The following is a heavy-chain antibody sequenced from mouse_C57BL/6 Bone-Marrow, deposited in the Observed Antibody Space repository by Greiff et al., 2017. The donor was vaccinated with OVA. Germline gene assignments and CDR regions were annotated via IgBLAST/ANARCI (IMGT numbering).Heavy chain of an antibody. CDR2: IHPNSGST. Sequence: QVQLQQPGAELVKPGASVKLSCKASGYTFTSYWMHWVKQRPGQGLEWIGMIHPNSGSTNYNETFKSKATMTVDKSSSTAYMQLSSLTSEDSAVYYCARGLWAWFAYWGQGTLVTVSA. CDR1: GYTFTSYW. V-gene: IGHV1-64*01. D-gene: IGHD1-1*01. CDR3: ARGLWAWFAY. J-gene: IGHJ3*01.